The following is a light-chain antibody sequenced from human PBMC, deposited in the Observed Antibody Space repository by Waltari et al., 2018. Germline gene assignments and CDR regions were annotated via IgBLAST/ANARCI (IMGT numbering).Light chain of an antibody. CDR2: TAS. Sequence: DIQMTQSPSTLSASVGDRVTITCRASQSVNAWLALYQQKPVKAPKLLIYTASNLERGVPSSFSGSASGTDFTLAISSLQPEDFATYYCQQYSSYPWTFGQGT. J-gene: IGKJ1*01. CDR3: QQYSSYPWT. CDR1: QSVNAW. V-gene: IGKV1-5*03.